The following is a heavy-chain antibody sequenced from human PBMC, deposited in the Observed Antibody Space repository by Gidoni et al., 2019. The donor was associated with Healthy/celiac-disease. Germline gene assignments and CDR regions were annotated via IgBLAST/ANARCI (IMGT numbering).Heavy chain of an antibody. D-gene: IGHD3-22*01. CDR3: ANGGPTYYYDSSGYLPAFDI. CDR2: ISGSGGST. J-gene: IGHJ3*02. Sequence: EVQLVESGGGLVQPGGSLRLSCAASGFTFSSSAMIWVRQAPGKGLEWVSAISGSGGSTYYADSVKGRFTISRDNSKNTLYLQMNSLRAEDTAVYYCANGGPTYYYDSSGYLPAFDIWGQGTMVTVSS. V-gene: IGHV3-23*04. CDR1: GFTFSSSA.